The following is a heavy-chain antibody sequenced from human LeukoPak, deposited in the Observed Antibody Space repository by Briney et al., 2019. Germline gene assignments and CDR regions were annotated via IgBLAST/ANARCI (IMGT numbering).Heavy chain of an antibody. V-gene: IGHV4-39*01. CDR3: ARHSVDFPYDISPYYFDY. CDR1: GGSISSSSYY. D-gene: IGHD3-9*01. J-gene: IGHJ4*02. CDR2: IYYSGST. Sequence: SETLSLTCTVSGGSISSSSYYWGWIRQPPGKGLEWIGSIYYSGSTYYNPSLKSRVTISLDTSKNQFSLKLSSVTAADTAVYYCARHSVDFPYDISPYYFDYWGQGTLVTVSS.